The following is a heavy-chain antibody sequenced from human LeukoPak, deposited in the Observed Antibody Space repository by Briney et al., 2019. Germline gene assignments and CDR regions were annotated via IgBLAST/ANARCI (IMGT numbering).Heavy chain of an antibody. D-gene: IGHD6-13*01. CDR1: GFTFSSHS. CDR2: ISSSSSYI. V-gene: IGHV3-21*01. Sequence: GSLRLFCGATGFTFSSHSMKWVRQAPGKGLEWVSSISSSSSYIYYADSVKGRLTISRDNSKNTLYLQMNSLRAEDTAVYYCAKGIAAAGTGYNYWGQGTLVTVSS. CDR3: AKGIAAAGTGYNY. J-gene: IGHJ4*02.